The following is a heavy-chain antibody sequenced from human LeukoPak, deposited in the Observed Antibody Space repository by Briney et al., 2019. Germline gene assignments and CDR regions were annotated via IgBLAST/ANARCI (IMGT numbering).Heavy chain of an antibody. Sequence: GGSPRLSCAASGFTFSSYAMSWVRQAPGKGLEWVSAISGSGGSTYYADSVKGRFTISRDNSKNTLYLQMYSLRAEDTAVYYCAKEGYYGSGSSQFDYWGQGTLVTVSS. V-gene: IGHV3-23*01. J-gene: IGHJ4*02. D-gene: IGHD3-10*01. CDR3: AKEGYYGSGSSQFDY. CDR2: ISGSGGST. CDR1: GFTFSSYA.